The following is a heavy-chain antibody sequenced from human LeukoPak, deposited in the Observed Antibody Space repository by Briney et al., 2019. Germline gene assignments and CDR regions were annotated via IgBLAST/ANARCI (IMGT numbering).Heavy chain of an antibody. CDR2: ISSSGNTI. CDR1: GFTFISYE. D-gene: IGHD6-13*01. V-gene: IGHV3-48*03. J-gene: IGHJ4*02. CDR3: ARQDPNSSSWYHGFDY. Sequence: PGGSLRLSCAASGFTFISYEMNWVRQAPGKGLEWVSSISSSGNTIFYVDSVKGRFTISRDNSKNTLYLQMNSLRAEDTAVYYCARQDPNSSSWYHGFDYWGQGTLVTVSS.